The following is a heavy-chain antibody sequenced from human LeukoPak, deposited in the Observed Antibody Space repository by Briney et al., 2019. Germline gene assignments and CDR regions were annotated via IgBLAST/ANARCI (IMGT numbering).Heavy chain of an antibody. Sequence: PGGSLRLSCAASGFTFSSSAMHWVRQAPGKGLEWVAVISYDGSNKYYADSVKGRFTISRDNSKNTLYLQMNSLRAEDTAVYYCAREMPTTETFDYCGQGALVTVSS. CDR2: ISYDGSNK. D-gene: IGHD5-24*01. V-gene: IGHV3-30-3*01. J-gene: IGHJ4*02. CDR1: GFTFSSSA. CDR3: AREMPTTETFDY.